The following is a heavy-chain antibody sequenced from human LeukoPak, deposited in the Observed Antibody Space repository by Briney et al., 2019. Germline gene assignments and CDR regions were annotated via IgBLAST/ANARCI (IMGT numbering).Heavy chain of an antibody. D-gene: IGHD3-22*01. CDR1: GGSISSGSYY. Sequence: SETLSLTCTVSGGSISSGSYYWSWIRQPAGKGLEWIGRIYTSGSTNYNPSLKSRVTISVDTSKNQFSLKLSSVTAADTAVYYCARDCVYYYDSSGYYYPWRTTDYYYYMDVWGKGTTVTISS. CDR3: ARDCVYYYDSSGYYYPWRTTDYYYYMDV. V-gene: IGHV4-61*02. J-gene: IGHJ6*03. CDR2: IYTSGST.